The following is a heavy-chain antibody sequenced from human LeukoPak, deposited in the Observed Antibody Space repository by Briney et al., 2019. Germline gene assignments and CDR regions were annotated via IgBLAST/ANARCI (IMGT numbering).Heavy chain of an antibody. J-gene: IGHJ4*02. CDR1: GVTFSGYA. Sequence: GVSLRLSCAASGVTFSGYAMSWVRQAPGKGLEWVSAISGSGGSTYYADSVKGRFTISRDNSKNTLYLQMNSLRAEDTAVHYCAKEIVAASTIDYWGQGTLVTVSS. CDR2: ISGSGGST. V-gene: IGHV3-23*01. D-gene: IGHD5-12*01. CDR3: AKEIVAASTIDY.